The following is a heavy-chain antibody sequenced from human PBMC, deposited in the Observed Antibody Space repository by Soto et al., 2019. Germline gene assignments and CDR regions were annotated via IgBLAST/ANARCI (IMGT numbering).Heavy chain of an antibody. D-gene: IGHD3-22*01. Sequence: VQLVESGGIGVQTGGSLRLSCAAAGFDFEDYAMHWVRQVPGKGLEWVSLTNSDGTDSYYVDSVKGRFTISRDNAKTTLYLQMDRLRPEDTALYFCAKSLYYYDSSPLDHWGQGTLVTVCS. CDR2: TNSDGTDS. CDR1: GFDFEDYA. CDR3: AKSLYYYDSSPLDH. J-gene: IGHJ4*02. V-gene: IGHV3-43D*04.